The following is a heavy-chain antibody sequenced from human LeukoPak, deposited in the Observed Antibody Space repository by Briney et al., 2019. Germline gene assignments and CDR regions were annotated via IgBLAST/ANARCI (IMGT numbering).Heavy chain of an antibody. J-gene: IGHJ4*02. CDR1: GFTLQGYW. CDR3: GKVRYTYGKNFDG. D-gene: IGHD5-18*01. V-gene: IGHV3-7*01. Sequence: SGGSLRLSCPASGFTLQGYWMDLVRQAPGEGMEWVANIQQHGSEQLHVDPLKCRFTIPRDNPEKSLYLQKDCLRREDTGVFFCGKVRYTYGKNFDGGGQGTLVTVSS. CDR2: IQQHGSEQ.